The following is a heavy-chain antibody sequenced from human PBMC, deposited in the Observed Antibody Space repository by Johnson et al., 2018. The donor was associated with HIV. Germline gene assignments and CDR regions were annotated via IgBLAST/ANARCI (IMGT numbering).Heavy chain of an antibody. CDR2: FYSSGST. J-gene: IGHJ3*02. V-gene: IGHV3-66*01. CDR3: ARDTVRGELELPDGFDI. Sequence: VQLVESGGGLVKPGGSLRLSCAASGFSVNSNYMSWVRQAPGRGLEWVSVFYSSGSTYYTDSVKGRFTTSRDNSKNTVYLQMNSLRAEDTAVYYCARDTVRGELELPDGFDIWGQGTMVTVSS. CDR1: GFSVNSNY. D-gene: IGHD1-7*01.